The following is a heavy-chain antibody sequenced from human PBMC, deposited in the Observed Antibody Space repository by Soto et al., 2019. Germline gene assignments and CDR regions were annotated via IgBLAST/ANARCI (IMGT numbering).Heavy chain of an antibody. CDR1: GYTFTSYA. V-gene: IGHV1-3*01. CDR3: ARDSLDYYDSSGYYYFDY. D-gene: IGHD3-22*01. J-gene: IGHJ4*02. CDR2: INAGNGNT. Sequence: GASVKVSCKASGYTFTSYAMHWVRQAPGQRLEWMGWINAGNGNTKYSQKFQGRVTITRDTSASTAYMELSSLRSEDTAVYYCARDSLDYYDSSGYYYFDYWGQGTLVTVSS.